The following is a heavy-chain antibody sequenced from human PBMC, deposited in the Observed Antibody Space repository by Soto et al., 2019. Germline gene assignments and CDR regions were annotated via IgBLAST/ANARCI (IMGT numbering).Heavy chain of an antibody. J-gene: IGHJ6*02. Sequence: QVQLVESGGGVVQPGRSLRLSCAASGFTFSSYAMHWVRQAPGKGLEWVAVISYDGSNKYYADSVKGRFTISRDNSKNTLYLQMNSLRAEDTAVYYCARDEVYWSSTSCYYYGMDVWGQGTTVTVSS. CDR2: ISYDGSNK. CDR3: ARDEVYWSSTSCYYYGMDV. CDR1: GFTFSSYA. V-gene: IGHV3-30-3*01. D-gene: IGHD2-2*01.